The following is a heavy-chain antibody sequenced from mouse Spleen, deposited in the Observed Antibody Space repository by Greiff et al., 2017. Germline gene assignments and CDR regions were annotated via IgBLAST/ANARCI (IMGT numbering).Heavy chain of an antibody. CDR1: GFTFSSYS. Sequence: EVMLVESGGGLVKPGGSLKLSCAASGFTFSSYSMSWVRQTPEKRLEWVATISGGGGNTYYPDSVKGRFTISRDNAKNTLYLQMSSLRSEDTALYYCARQMGGYGYFDVWGTGTTVTVSS. D-gene: IGHD2-3*01. J-gene: IGHJ1*03. V-gene: IGHV5-9*01. CDR3: ARQMGGYGYFDV. CDR2: ISGGGGNT.